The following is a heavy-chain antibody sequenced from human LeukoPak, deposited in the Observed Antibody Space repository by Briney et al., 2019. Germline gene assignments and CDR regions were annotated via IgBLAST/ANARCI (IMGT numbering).Heavy chain of an antibody. CDR2: ISSGGDTT. V-gene: IGHV3-23*01. CDR3: AKGYLMSPAGSDSAYYYYGMDV. Sequence: GGSLRLSCAASGFTFSRYAMSWVRQAPGKGLEWVSGISSGGDTTYYADSVKGRFTISRDNSKNTLYLQTNSLRAEDTAIYYCAKGYLMSPAGSDSAYYYYGMDVWGQGTTVTVSS. J-gene: IGHJ6*02. D-gene: IGHD2-21*02. CDR1: GFTFSRYA.